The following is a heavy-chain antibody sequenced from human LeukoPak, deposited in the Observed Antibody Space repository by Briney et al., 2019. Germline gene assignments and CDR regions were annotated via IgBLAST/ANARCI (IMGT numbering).Heavy chain of an antibody. J-gene: IGHJ4*02. D-gene: IGHD3-22*01. Sequence: SETLSLTCTVSGGSISSYYWSWIRQPPGKGLEWIGYIYYSGSTNYNPSLKSRVTISVDTSKNQFSLKLSSVTAADTAVYHCATGASGYYDSSGYGWSELFDYWGQGTLVTVSS. CDR3: ATGASGYYDSSGYGWSELFDY. V-gene: IGHV4-59*01. CDR2: IYYSGST. CDR1: GGSISSYY.